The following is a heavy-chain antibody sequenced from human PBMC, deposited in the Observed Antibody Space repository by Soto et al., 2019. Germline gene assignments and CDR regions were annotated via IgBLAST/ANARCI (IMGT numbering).Heavy chain of an antibody. CDR1: GVAFTSSA. J-gene: IGHJ3*02. D-gene: IGHD3-22*01. CDR2: IVVGSGNT. CDR3: AADRIVVAKDAFDI. V-gene: IGHV1-58*01. Sequence: SVKVSCKASGVAFTSSAVQWVRQARGQRLEWIGWIVVGSGNTNYAQKFQERVTITRDMSTSTAYMELSSLRSEDTAVYYCAADRIVVAKDAFDIWGQGTMVTVSS.